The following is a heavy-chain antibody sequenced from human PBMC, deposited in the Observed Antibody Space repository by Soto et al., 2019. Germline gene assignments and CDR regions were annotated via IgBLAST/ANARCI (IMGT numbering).Heavy chain of an antibody. D-gene: IGHD2-15*01. CDR3: AKDHGYCSGGTCYPYGMDV. Sequence: GSLRLSCAASGFTFSSYAMSWVRQAPGKGLEWVSAISGSGGTTFYADSVKGRFTISRDNSKKTLYLQMNSLRAEDTAVYYCAKDHGYCSGGTCYPYGMDVWGQGTTVTVSS. V-gene: IGHV3-23*01. CDR2: ISGSGGTT. CDR1: GFTFSSYA. J-gene: IGHJ6*02.